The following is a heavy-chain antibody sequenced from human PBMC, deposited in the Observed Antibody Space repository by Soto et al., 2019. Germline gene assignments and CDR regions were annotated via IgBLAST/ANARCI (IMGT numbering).Heavy chain of an antibody. D-gene: IGHD5-18*01. CDR2: INHSGST. CDR1: GGSFSGYY. J-gene: IGHJ4*02. V-gene: IGHV4-34*01. CDR3: ARAPTWIQLWSFDY. Sequence: PSETLSLTCAVYGGSFSGYYWSWIRQPPGKGLEWIGEINHSGSTNYNPSLKSRVTISVDTSKNQFSLKLSSVTAADTAVYYCARAPTWIQLWSFDYWGQGTLVTVPQ.